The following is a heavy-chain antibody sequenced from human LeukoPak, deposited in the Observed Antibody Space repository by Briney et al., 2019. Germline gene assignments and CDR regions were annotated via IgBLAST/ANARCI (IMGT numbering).Heavy chain of an antibody. CDR2: ISYSGST. V-gene: IGHV4-59*01. Sequence: ASETLSLTCTVSGGSISSYYWSWIRQPPGKGLEWIGYISYSGSTNFNPSLKSRVTISVDTSKNQFSPKLSSVTAADTAVYYCAREGTAGTNLNWFDPWGQGTLVTVSS. D-gene: IGHD1-1*01. CDR3: AREGTAGTNLNWFDP. J-gene: IGHJ5*02. CDR1: GGSISSYY.